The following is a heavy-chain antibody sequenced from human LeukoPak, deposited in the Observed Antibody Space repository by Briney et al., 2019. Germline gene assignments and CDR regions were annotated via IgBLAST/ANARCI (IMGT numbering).Heavy chain of an antibody. Sequence: GASLRLSCAASGLAFRSSAMSWVRQAPGKGLEWVSRISGSGGSTYFADSVKGRFTISRDNSKNTLYLQMNSLRGEDTAIYYCAKEVVGATNWFDPWGQGTLVTVSS. CDR1: GLAFRSSA. D-gene: IGHD1-26*01. V-gene: IGHV3-23*01. CDR2: ISGSGGST. J-gene: IGHJ5*02. CDR3: AKEVVGATNWFDP.